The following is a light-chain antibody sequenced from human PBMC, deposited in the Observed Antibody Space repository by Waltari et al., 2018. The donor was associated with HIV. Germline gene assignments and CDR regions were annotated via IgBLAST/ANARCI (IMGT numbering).Light chain of an antibody. J-gene: IGKJ3*01. CDR2: DAS. CDR1: QSVSSY. CDR3: QQRSNWPPGFT. V-gene: IGKV3-11*01. Sequence: EIVLTHSPATLSFAPGERATLTFRASQSVSSYLAWYQQKPGQAPRLLIYDASNRATGIPDRFSGSGSGTDLTITISRLEPEDFAVYYCQQRSNWPPGFTFGPGTKVDIK.